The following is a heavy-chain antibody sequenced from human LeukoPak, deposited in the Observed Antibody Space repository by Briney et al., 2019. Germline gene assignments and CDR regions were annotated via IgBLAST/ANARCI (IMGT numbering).Heavy chain of an antibody. Sequence: ASVKVSCKASGYTFTGYYMHWVRQAPGQGLEWMGWINPNSGGTNYAQKFQGWVTKTRDTSISTAYMELSRLRSDDTAVYYCARDSGGGSYNDAFDIWGQGTMVTVSS. J-gene: IGHJ3*02. CDR2: INPNSGGT. D-gene: IGHD1-26*01. CDR1: GYTFTGYY. V-gene: IGHV1-2*04. CDR3: ARDSGGGSYNDAFDI.